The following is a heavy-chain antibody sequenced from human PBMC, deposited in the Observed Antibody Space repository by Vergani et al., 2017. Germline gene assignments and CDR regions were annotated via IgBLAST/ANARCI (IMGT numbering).Heavy chain of an antibody. D-gene: IGHD2-15*01. CDR3: ARGGKGIIMVVPSTHL. V-gene: IGHV3-30*02. CDR2: TRYDGIVE. Sequence: VQLLESGGGLVQPGGSLKLPFEAFGFPLNKLALSWVGKAPGKGLEWVAFTRYDGIVEYYGDSVRGRFTISRDNSKKMMSLQMNSLRVEDTAVYYCARGGKGIIMVVPSTHLWGQGTQVSVSS. J-gene: IGHJ4*02. CDR1: GFPLNKLA.